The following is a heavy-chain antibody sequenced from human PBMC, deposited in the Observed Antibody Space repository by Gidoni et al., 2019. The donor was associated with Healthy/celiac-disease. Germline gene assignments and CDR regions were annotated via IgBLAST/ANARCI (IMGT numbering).Heavy chain of an antibody. CDR1: GFTGSSNY. V-gene: IGHV3-53*01. CDR3: ARAPGYSSSLNYYYYGMDV. J-gene: IGHJ6*02. D-gene: IGHD6-13*01. Sequence: EVQLVESGGGLIQPGGSLRLSCAASGFTGSSNYMSWVSQAPGKGLEWVSVIYSGGSTYYADAVKGRFTISRDNSKNTLYLQMNSLRAEDTAVYYCARAPGYSSSLNYYYYGMDVWGQGTTVTVSS. CDR2: IYSGGST.